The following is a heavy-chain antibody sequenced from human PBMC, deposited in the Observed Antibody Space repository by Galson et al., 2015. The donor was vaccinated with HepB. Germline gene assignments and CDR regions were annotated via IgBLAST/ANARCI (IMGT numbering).Heavy chain of an antibody. D-gene: IGHD2-15*01. V-gene: IGHV3-23*01. Sequence: SLRLSCAASGFAFTSYPMHWVRQAPGKGLEWVSSISASDLSTYYADSVKGRFTISRDNSKNTLYLQMSGLRAEDTALYFCAKDTVVVVPATGSFDYWGQGTLVTVSS. CDR1: GFAFTSYP. CDR2: ISASDLST. J-gene: IGHJ4*02. CDR3: AKDTVVVVPATGSFDY.